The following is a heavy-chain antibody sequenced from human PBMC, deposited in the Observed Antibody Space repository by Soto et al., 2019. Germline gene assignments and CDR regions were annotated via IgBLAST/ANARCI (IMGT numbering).Heavy chain of an antibody. D-gene: IGHD6-13*01. J-gene: IGHJ5*02. V-gene: IGHV1-69*04. CDR3: ARETAGIAAAGYNWLDP. Sequence: ASVKVSCKASGGTFSSYTISWVRQAPGQGLEWMGRIIPILGIANYAQKFQGRVTITADKSTSTAYMELSSLRSEDTAVYYCARETAGIAAAGYNWLDPWGQGTLVTVSS. CDR1: GGTFSSYT. CDR2: IIPILGIA.